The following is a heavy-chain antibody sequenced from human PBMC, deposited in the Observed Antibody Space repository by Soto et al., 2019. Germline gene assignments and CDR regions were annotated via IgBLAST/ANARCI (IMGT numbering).Heavy chain of an antibody. CDR3: ASKIVLGY. CDR1: GFTFSDYS. V-gene: IGHV3-30-3*01. CDR2: ISDDRNTK. D-gene: IGHD2-2*01. Sequence: QVQLVESGGGVVQPGRSLRLSCAASGFTFSDYSMQWVRQAPGKGLAWVAVISDDRNTKYYADSVKGRFTISRDNSKNTLYLQMDSLRGEDTAVYFCASKIVLGYWGQGTLVTVSS. J-gene: IGHJ1*01.